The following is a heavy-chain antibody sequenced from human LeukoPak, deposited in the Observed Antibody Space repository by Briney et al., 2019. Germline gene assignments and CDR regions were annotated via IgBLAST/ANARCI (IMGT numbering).Heavy chain of an antibody. Sequence: SETLSLTCTVSGGSISSGGYYWSWIRQHPGKGLEWIGYIYYSGSTYYNPSLKSRVTISVDTSKNQFSLKLSSVTAADTAVYYCARGGSSGRFFDYWGQGTLVTVSS. V-gene: IGHV4-31*03. CDR3: ARGGSSGRFFDY. CDR1: GGSISSGGYY. CDR2: IYYSGST. D-gene: IGHD3-3*01. J-gene: IGHJ4*02.